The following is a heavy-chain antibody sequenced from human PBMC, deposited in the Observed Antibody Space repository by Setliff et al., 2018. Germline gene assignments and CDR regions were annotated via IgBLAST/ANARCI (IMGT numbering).Heavy chain of an antibody. D-gene: IGHD2-15*01. J-gene: IGHJ3*01. CDR3: AISTLSICSGGSCPNAFDV. CDR1: GHIFNSYG. Sequence: ASVKVSCKASGHIFNSYGISWVRQAPGKGLEWVGWVSSYNDVTTYAQRFQGRVTLTKDTSTSAAYMELRSPRSDDSAVYYCAISTLSICSGGSCPNAFDVWGQGTMVTVSS. V-gene: IGHV1-18*01. CDR2: VSSYNDVT.